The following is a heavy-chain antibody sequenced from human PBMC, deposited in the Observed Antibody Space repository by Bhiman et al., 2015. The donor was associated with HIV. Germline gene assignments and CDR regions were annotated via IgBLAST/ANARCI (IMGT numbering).Heavy chain of an antibody. D-gene: IGHD1-26*01. J-gene: IGHJ4*02. CDR2: ISSSSSYI. CDR1: GFTFSSYS. V-gene: IGHV3-21*03. Sequence: EVQLVESGGGLVKPGGSLRLSCAASGFTFSSYSMNWVRQAPGKGLEWVSSISSSSSYIYYADSVKGRFTISRDNAKNSLYLQMNSLRAEDTAVYYCARVPYSGSYHSYYFDYWGQGTLVTVSS. CDR3: ARVPYSGSYHSYYFDY.